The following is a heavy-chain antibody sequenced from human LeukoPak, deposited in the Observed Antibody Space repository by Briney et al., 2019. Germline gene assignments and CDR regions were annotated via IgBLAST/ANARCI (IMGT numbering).Heavy chain of an antibody. D-gene: IGHD4-17*01. CDR1: GSSISSSNW. CDR3: ARGTYLTVTTEYFLQY. CDR2: IYHSGST. J-gene: IGHJ4*02. V-gene: IGHV4-4*02. Sequence: SETQSLTCAVSGSSISSSNWWNWVRQPPGKGLEWIGEIYHSGSTNYNPSLKSRVTMSVDKSKNQFSLKLSSVTATDTAVYYCARGTYLTVTTEYFLQYWGQGTLVTVSS.